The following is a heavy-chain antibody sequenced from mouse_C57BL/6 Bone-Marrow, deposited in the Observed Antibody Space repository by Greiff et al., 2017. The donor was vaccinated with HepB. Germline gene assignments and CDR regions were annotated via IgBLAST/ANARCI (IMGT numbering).Heavy chain of an antibody. J-gene: IGHJ2*01. CDR2: IDPENGDT. D-gene: IGHD1-2*01. Sequence: VQLQQSGAELVRPGSSVKLSCTASGFNIKDDYMHWVKQRPEQGLEWIGWIDPENGDTKYASKFQGKATITADTSSNTAYLQLSSLTSEDTAVYYCTTSLLRLTGSYYFDYWGQGTTLTVSS. CDR1: GFNIKDDY. CDR3: TTSLLRLTGSYYFDY. V-gene: IGHV14-4*01.